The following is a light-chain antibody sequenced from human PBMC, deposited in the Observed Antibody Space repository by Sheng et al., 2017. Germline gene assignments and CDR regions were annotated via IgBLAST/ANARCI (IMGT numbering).Light chain of an antibody. J-gene: IGKJ3*01. CDR1: QSVSSS. CDR2: DAS. V-gene: IGKV3-11*01. Sequence: EIVLTQSPATLSLSPGERATLSCRASQSVSSSLAWYQQKPGQAPRLLIYDASNRATGIPARFSGSGSGTDFTLTISSLEPEDFAVYYCQQRSKWPVTFGSWDQSGYQT. CDR3: QQRSKWPVT.